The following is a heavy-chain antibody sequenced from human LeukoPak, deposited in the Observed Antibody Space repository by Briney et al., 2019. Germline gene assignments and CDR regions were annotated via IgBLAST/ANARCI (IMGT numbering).Heavy chain of an antibody. CDR1: GFTFSSYA. CDR3: ASGSSYSGYDLFDY. Sequence: GRSLRLSCVASGFTFSSYAMHWVRQAPGKGLEWVAVISYDGSNKYYADPVKGRFTISRDNSKNTLYLQMNSLRAEDTAVYYCASGSSYSGYDLFDYWGQGTLVTVSS. CDR2: ISYDGSNK. J-gene: IGHJ4*02. D-gene: IGHD5-12*01. V-gene: IGHV3-30*01.